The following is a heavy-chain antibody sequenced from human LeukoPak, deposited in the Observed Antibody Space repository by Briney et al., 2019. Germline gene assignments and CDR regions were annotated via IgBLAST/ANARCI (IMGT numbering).Heavy chain of an antibody. J-gene: IGHJ4*02. D-gene: IGHD2-15*01. CDR1: GYTFTGYY. CDR3: ARVGFCSGGTCPYYFDQ. Sequence: ASVKVSCKASGYTFTGYYMHWLRQAPAQGREWMGWINPKTGVTNYAERFQGRVTMTRDTSISTAYLELSRLRSDDTAVYYCARVGFCSGGTCPYYFDQWGQGTLVTVSS. CDR2: INPKTGVT. V-gene: IGHV1-2*02.